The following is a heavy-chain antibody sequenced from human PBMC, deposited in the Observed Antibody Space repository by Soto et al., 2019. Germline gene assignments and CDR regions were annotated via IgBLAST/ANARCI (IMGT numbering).Heavy chain of an antibody. J-gene: IGHJ4*02. D-gene: IGHD3-10*01. CDR2: ISYDGSNK. CDR1: GFTFSSYA. V-gene: IGHV3-30-3*01. CDR3: AKVLLATDTMVRGVIGY. Sequence: PGGSLRLSCAASGFTFSSYAMHWVRQAPGKGLEWVAVISYDGSNKYYADSVKGRFTISRDNSKNTLYLQMNSLRAEDTAVYYCAKVLLATDTMVRGVIGYWGQGTLVTVSS.